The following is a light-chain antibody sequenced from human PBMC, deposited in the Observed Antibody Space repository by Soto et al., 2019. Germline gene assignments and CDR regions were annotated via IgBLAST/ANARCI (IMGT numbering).Light chain of an antibody. CDR3: SSYTGSSTPVV. CDR1: SSDVGAYNY. Sequence: QSVLTQPASVSGSPGQSITISCTGTSSDVGAYNYVSWYQQHPGKAPKLMIYDVSYRPSGVSTRFSGSKSGNTASLTISGRQAEDEADYYCSSYTGSSTPVVFGGGTKLTVL. J-gene: IGLJ2*01. V-gene: IGLV2-14*03. CDR2: DVS.